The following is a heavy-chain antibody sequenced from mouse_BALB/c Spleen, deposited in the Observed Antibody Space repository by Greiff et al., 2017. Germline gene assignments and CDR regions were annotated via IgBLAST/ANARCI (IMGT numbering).Heavy chain of an antibody. V-gene: IGHV5-4*02. CDR3: AREEDWYFDV. CDR1: GFTFSDYY. Sequence: DVQLVESGGGLVKPGGSLKLSCAASGFTFSDYYMYWVRQTPEKRLEWVATISDGGSYTYYPDSVKGRFTISRDNAKNNLYLQMSSLKSEDTAMYYCAREEDWYFDVWGAGTTVTVSS. J-gene: IGHJ1*01. CDR2: ISDGGSYT.